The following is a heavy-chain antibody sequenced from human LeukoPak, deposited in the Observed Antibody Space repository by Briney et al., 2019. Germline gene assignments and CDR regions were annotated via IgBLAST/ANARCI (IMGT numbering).Heavy chain of an antibody. Sequence: GESLKISCKGSGYSFTSYWIGWVRQMPGKSLEWMGIIYPGDSDTRYSPSFQGQVTISADKSISTAYLQWSSLKASDTAMYYCARQGYSSGWSRVKGAFDIWGQGTMVTVSS. CDR2: IYPGDSDT. CDR3: ARQGYSSGWSRVKGAFDI. D-gene: IGHD6-19*01. CDR1: GYSFTSYW. J-gene: IGHJ3*02. V-gene: IGHV5-51*01.